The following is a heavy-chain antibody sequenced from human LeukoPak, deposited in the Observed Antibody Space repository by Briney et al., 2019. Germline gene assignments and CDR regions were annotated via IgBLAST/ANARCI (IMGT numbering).Heavy chain of an antibody. Sequence: KPSETLSLTCTVSGGSISSYYWSWIRQPPGKGLEWIGYIYYSGSTNYNPSLKSRVTISVDTSKNQFSLQLSSVTAADTAVYYCAGASENYYDSSGYYPLYYFDYWGQGTLVTVSS. J-gene: IGHJ4*02. D-gene: IGHD3-22*01. CDR2: IYYSGST. CDR3: AGASENYYDSSGYYPLYYFDY. CDR1: GGSISSYY. V-gene: IGHV4-59*01.